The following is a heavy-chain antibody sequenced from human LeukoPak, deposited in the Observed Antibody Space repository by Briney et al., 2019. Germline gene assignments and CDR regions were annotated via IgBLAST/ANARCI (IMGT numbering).Heavy chain of an antibody. CDR1: GFTFRSYA. D-gene: IGHD3-22*01. CDR3: AKGVGITMIVVAVDY. CDR2: ISGSGGST. Sequence: GGSLRLSCAASGFTFRSYAMSWVRQAPGKGLEWVSAISGSGGSTYYADSVKGRFTISRDNSKNTLYLQMNSLRAEDTAVYYCAKGVGITMIVVAVDYWGQGTLVTVSS. J-gene: IGHJ4*02. V-gene: IGHV3-23*01.